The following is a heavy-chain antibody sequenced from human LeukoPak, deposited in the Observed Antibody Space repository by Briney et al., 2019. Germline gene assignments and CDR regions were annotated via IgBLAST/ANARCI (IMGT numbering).Heavy chain of an antibody. J-gene: IGHJ4*02. V-gene: IGHV3-21*01. Sequence: PGGSLRLSCAASGFSFIDYAMNWVRQAPGKGLEWVSSISSSSSYIYYADSVKGRFTISRDNAKNSLYLQMNSLRAEDTAVYYCARAVAGRFDYWGQGTLVTVSS. D-gene: IGHD6-19*01. CDR2: ISSSSSYI. CDR1: GFSFIDYA. CDR3: ARAVAGRFDY.